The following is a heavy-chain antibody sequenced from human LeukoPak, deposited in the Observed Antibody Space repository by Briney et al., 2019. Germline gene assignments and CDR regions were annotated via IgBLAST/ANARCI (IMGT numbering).Heavy chain of an antibody. CDR3: TTHSSNDYGELYYFDY. V-gene: IGHV3-15*01. J-gene: IGHJ4*02. Sequence: KPGGSLRLSCAASGFTFSNACMSWVRQAPGKGLEWVGRIKSKTDGGTTDYAAPVKGRFTISRDDSKNTLYLQMNSLKTEDTAVYYCTTHSSNDYGELYYFDYWGQGTLVTVSS. CDR2: IKSKTDGGTT. CDR1: GFTFSNAC. D-gene: IGHD4/OR15-4a*01.